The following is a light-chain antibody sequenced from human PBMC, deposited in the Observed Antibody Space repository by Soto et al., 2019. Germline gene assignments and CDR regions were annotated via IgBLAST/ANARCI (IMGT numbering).Light chain of an antibody. V-gene: IGLV3-21*02. CDR2: DDS. CDR3: SSYTSSIPMV. J-gene: IGLJ2*01. Sequence: SYELTQPPSVSVAPGQTARITCGGNNIGSKSVHWYQQKPGQAPVLVVYDDSDRPSGIPERFSGSNSGNTASLTISGLQAEDEADYYCSSYTSSIPMVFGGGTKLTVL. CDR1: NIGSKS.